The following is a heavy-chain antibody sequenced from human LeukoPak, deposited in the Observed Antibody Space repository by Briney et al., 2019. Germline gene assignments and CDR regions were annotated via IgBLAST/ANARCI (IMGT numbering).Heavy chain of an antibody. Sequence: SETLSLTCTVSGGSISSGSYYWSWIRQPAGKGLEWIGRIYTSGSTNYNPSLKSRVTISVDTSKNQFSLKLSSVTAADTAVYYCASSWGQWFDPWGQGILVTVSS. CDR2: IYTSGST. CDR3: ASSWGQWFDP. V-gene: IGHV4-61*02. J-gene: IGHJ5*02. CDR1: GGSISSGSYY. D-gene: IGHD7-27*01.